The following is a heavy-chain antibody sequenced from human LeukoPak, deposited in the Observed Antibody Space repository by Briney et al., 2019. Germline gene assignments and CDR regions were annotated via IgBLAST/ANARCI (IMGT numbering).Heavy chain of an antibody. CDR2: IYYSEST. D-gene: IGHD1-1*01. V-gene: IGHV4-39*07. CDR1: GGSISSSSCY. Sequence: SETLSLTCTVSGGSISSSSCYWGWLRQPPGKGLEWIGSIYYSESTYYNPSLKSRVTISVDTSKNQFSLKLSSVTAADTAIYYCARRVVEARPSSERNWLDPWGQGTLVTVSP. J-gene: IGHJ5*02. CDR3: ARRVVEARPSSERNWLDP.